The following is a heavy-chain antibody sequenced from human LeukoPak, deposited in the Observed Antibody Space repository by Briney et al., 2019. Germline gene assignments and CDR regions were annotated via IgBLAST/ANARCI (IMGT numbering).Heavy chain of an antibody. CDR1: GGSISSGSYY. J-gene: IGHJ6*03. CDR3: ARDHGPYYYGSGSYYPPGYYYYYMDV. Sequence: SETLSLTCTVSGGSISSGSYYWSWIRQPAGKGLEWIGRIYTSGSTSYNPSLKSRVTISVDTSKNQFSLKLSSVTAADTAVYYCARDHGPYYYGSGSYYPPGYYYYYMDVWGKGTTVTISS. CDR2: IYTSGST. V-gene: IGHV4-61*02. D-gene: IGHD3-10*01.